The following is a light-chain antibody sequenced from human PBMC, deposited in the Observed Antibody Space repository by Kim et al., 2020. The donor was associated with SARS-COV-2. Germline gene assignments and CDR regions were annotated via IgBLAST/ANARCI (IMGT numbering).Light chain of an antibody. CDR3: RSYSSRSAHV. Sequence: QSALTQPASVSGSPGQSVTISCAGTSSDVGAYNYVSCYQQHPGKAPNLMFYDVTNRPSGVSNRFAATTSANTASLSSAVLQAEDAAYYYGRSYSSRSAHVFGTGTKVTVL. J-gene: IGLJ1*01. V-gene: IGLV2-14*03. CDR2: DVT. CDR1: SSDVGAYNY.